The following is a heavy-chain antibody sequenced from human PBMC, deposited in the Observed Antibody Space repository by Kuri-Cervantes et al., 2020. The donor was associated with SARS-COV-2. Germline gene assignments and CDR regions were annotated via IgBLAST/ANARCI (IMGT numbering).Heavy chain of an antibody. J-gene: IGHJ4*02. Sequence: GESLKISCAASGFTFSSYSMNWVRQAPGKGLEWVSSISSSSSYIYYADSVKGRFTISRDNAKNSLYLQMNSLRAEDMAVYYCARGLNIAQPVDFDYWGQGTLVTVSS. CDR3: ARGLNIAQPVDFDY. CDR1: GFTFSSYS. D-gene: IGHD2/OR15-2a*01. CDR2: ISSSSSYI. V-gene: IGHV3-21*01.